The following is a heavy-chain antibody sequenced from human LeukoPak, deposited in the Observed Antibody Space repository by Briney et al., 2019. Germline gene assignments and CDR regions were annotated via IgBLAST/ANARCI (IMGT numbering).Heavy chain of an antibody. CDR1: GYTFTGYY. CDR3: AGGGYDFVYYYYGMDV. J-gene: IGHJ6*02. Sequence: ASVKVSCKASGYTFTGYYMHWVRQAPGQGLEWMGRINPNRGGTNYAQKFQGRVTMTRDTSISTAYMELSRLRSDDTAVYYCAGGGYDFVYYYYGMDVWGQGTTVTVSS. D-gene: IGHD3-3*01. CDR2: INPNRGGT. V-gene: IGHV1-2*06.